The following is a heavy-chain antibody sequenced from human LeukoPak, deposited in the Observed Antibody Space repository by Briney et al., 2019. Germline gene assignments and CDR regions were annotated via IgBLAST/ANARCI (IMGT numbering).Heavy chain of an antibody. D-gene: IGHD2-15*01. Sequence: PSETLSLTCTVSGVSISSYSWNWIRQPPGKGLEWIGYIYYSGSTNYNPSLKSRVTISVDTSKNQFSLKLSSVTAADTAVYYCARVGPRMAFDIWGQGTMVTVSS. V-gene: IGHV4-59*01. CDR3: ARVGPRMAFDI. CDR2: IYYSGST. J-gene: IGHJ3*02. CDR1: GVSISSYS.